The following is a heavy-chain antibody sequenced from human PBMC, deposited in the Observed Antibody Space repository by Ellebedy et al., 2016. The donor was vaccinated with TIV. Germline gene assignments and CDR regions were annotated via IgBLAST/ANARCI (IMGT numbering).Heavy chain of an antibody. V-gene: IGHV3-30*18. Sequence: GESLKISXAASGFTFSSYGMHWVRQAPGKGLEWVAVISYDGSNKYYADSVKGRFTISRDNSKNTLYLQMNSLRAEDTAVYYCAKAHRRAREYSRTYYYYGMDVWGQGTTVTVSS. CDR1: GFTFSSYG. J-gene: IGHJ6*02. CDR3: AKAHRRAREYSRTYYYYGMDV. D-gene: IGHD6-6*01. CDR2: ISYDGSNK.